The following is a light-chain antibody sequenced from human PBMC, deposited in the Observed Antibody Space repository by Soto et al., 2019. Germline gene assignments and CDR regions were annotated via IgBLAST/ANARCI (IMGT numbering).Light chain of an antibody. CDR3: SSYRDTDTRVSFGGGVV. J-gene: IGLJ3*02. CDR2: DVS. V-gene: IGLV2-14*01. Sequence: QSALTQPASVSGSPGQSITVSCTGTSSDIGGYDYVSWYQQQSGKAPKVIIFDVSDRPSGVSHRFSGSKSGNTASLTISGLRAEDEAYYYCSSYRDTDTRVSFGGGVVFGGGTKLTVL. CDR1: SSDIGGYDY.